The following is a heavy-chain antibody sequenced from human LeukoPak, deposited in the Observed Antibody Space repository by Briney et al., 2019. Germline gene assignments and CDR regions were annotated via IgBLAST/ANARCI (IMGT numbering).Heavy chain of an antibody. CDR1: GFTFRTYG. D-gene: IGHD4-11*01. J-gene: IGHJ4*02. Sequence: PGRSLRLSCAASGFTFRTYGMRWVRQAPGKGLEWVAIIWYDGSTKYYAESVKGRFTISRDNSKNMLYLQMNSLRAEDTAVYYCARVSDYSNYFDFWGQGTLVTVSS. V-gene: IGHV3-33*01. CDR2: IWYDGSTK. CDR3: ARVSDYSNYFDF.